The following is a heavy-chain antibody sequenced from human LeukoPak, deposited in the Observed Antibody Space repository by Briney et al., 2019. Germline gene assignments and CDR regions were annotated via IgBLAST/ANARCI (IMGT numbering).Heavy chain of an antibody. Sequence: GGSLRPSCAASGFTFSSYGMHWVRQAPGKGLEWVAVITYDGSNEYYADSAKGRFTISRDNSKNMVYLQMNSLRTEDTAVYYCARGYYYGSGSYFFLDYWGQGTLVTVSS. CDR3: ARGYYYGSGSYFFLDY. CDR1: GFTFSSYG. CDR2: ITYDGSNE. D-gene: IGHD3-10*01. V-gene: IGHV3-30*03. J-gene: IGHJ4*02.